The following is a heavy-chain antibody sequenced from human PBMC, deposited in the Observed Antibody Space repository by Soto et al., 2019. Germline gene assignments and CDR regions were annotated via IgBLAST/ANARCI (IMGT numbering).Heavy chain of an antibody. V-gene: IGHV3-23*01. CDR3: AKGRGRFKSGVQKTFDS. CDR2: INSGSAT. J-gene: IGHJ4*02. D-gene: IGHD2-8*01. Sequence: LRLSCAASRLIFSSYPLSWVRQAPGKGLEWVSVINSGSATYYADSVKRRFTISRDNSKNTLYLQLNSLRVEDTAVYYCAKGRGRFKSGVQKTFDSWGQGTLVTVSS. CDR1: RLIFSSYP.